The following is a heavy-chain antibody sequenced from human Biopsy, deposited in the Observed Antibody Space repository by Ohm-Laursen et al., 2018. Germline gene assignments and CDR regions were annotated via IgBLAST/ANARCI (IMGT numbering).Heavy chain of an antibody. CDR3: ARNTGWYGDLYYFDY. CDR1: GYSFTSYY. D-gene: IGHD6-19*01. V-gene: IGHV1-46*01. CDR2: INPSGSTT. Sequence: GASVKASCKASGYSFTSYYTHWVRQAPGQGLEWMGMINPSGSTTSYPQIFQGRVTMTRDTSKSTVYMELSSLRSADTAVYFCARNTGWYGDLYYFDYWGQRALVTVSS. J-gene: IGHJ4*02.